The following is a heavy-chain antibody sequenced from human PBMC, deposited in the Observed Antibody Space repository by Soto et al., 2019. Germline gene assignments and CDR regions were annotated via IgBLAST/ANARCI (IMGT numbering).Heavy chain of an antibody. CDR2: ISYDGSNK. CDR3: ARADIVVVTKILSAFDI. Sequence: QVQLVESGGGVVQPGRSLRLSCAASGFTFSSYAMHWVRQAPGKGLEWVAVISYDGSNKYYADSVKGRFTISRDNSKNTLYLQMNSLRAEDTAVYYWARADIVVVTKILSAFDIWGQGTMVTVSS. D-gene: IGHD2-21*02. CDR1: GFTFSSYA. J-gene: IGHJ3*02. V-gene: IGHV3-30-3*01.